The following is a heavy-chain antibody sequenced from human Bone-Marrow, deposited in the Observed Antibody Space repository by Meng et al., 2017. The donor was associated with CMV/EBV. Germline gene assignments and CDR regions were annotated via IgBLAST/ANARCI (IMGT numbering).Heavy chain of an antibody. D-gene: IGHD2-21*01. CDR3: AKSGVAILQY. V-gene: IGHV3-30*02. CDR1: GFTFSNAW. J-gene: IGHJ1*01. Sequence: GESLKISCAASGFTFSNAWMSWVRQAPGKGLEWVAFIRYDGSNKYYADSVKGRFTISRDNSKNTLYLQMNSLRAEDTAVYYCAKSGVAILQYWGQGTLVTVSS. CDR2: IRYDGSNK.